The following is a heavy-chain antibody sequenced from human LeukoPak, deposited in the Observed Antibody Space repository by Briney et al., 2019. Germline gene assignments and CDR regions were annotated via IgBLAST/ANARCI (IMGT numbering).Heavy chain of an antibody. Sequence: SVKVSCKASGGTFSNYAINWVRQAPGQGLEWMGGITPIFGTANYAQRFQGRVTITADESTSTAYRELSSLRSEDTAVYYCARWAGYCSITNCYTAFDFWGQGTLVTVSS. V-gene: IGHV1-69*01. J-gene: IGHJ4*02. CDR3: ARWAGYCSITNCYTAFDF. CDR1: GGTFSNYA. CDR2: ITPIFGTA. D-gene: IGHD2-2*02.